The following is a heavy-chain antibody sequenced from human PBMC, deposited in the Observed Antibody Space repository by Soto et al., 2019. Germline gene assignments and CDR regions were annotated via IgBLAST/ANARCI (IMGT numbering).Heavy chain of an antibody. CDR2: IYYSGST. D-gene: IGHD3-16*02. J-gene: IGHJ6*01. CDR3: SRVDMITFGGVIAEYYYY. CDR1: GGSISSYY. Sequence: SETLSLTCTVSGGSISSYYWSWIRQPPGKGLEWIGYIYYSGSTNYNPSLKSRVTISVDTSKNQFSLKLCFVTAADTAVYYCSRVDMITFGGVIAEYYYY. V-gene: IGHV4-59*01.